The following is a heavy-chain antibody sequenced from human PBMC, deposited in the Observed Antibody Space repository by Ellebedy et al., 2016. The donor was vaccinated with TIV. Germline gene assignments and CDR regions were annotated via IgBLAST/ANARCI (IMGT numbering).Heavy chain of an antibody. D-gene: IGHD5-24*01. CDR1: GGTFSNYA. CDR3: ARDLPDTRAPTSDVFDI. J-gene: IGHJ3*02. CDR2: IIPMLGIT. Sequence: ASVKVSCKASGGTFSNYAVNWVRQAPGQGLECMGKIIPMLGITNYAQKFQGRVTITADTSTSTAYMELSSLRSEETAMYYCARDLPDTRAPTSDVFDIWGQGTMVTVSS. V-gene: IGHV1-69*04.